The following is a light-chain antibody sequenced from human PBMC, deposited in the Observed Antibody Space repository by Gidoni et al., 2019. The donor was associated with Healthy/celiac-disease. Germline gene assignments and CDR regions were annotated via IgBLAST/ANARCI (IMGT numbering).Light chain of an antibody. CDR3: QQSYSFTWT. Sequence: DIQMTQSPSSLSASVGDRVTITCRASQSISSYLNWYQQKPGKAPKLLIYAASSLQSGVPSRFSGSGSGTDFTLTSSSLQPEYFATYYCQQSYSFTWTFGQGTKVEIK. CDR1: QSISSY. CDR2: AAS. J-gene: IGKJ1*01. V-gene: IGKV1-39*01.